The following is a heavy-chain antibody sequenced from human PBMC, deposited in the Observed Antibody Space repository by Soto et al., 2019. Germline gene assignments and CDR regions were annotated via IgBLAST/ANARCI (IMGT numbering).Heavy chain of an antibody. CDR3: ATKRGYSYGFDY. D-gene: IGHD5-18*01. V-gene: IGHV3-53*01. CDR2: IYSGGST. CDR1: GFAGSSNY. Sequence: GAALRLSCRASGFAGSSNYMRWVRQAPGKGLEWVSVIYSGGSTYYADSVKGRFTISRDNSKNTLYLQMNSLRAEDTAVYYCATKRGYSYGFDYWGQGTLVTVSS. J-gene: IGHJ4*02.